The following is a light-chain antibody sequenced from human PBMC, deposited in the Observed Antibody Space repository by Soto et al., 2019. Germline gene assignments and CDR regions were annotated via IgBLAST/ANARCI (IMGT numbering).Light chain of an antibody. CDR3: QQYYSTALT. V-gene: IGKV4-1*01. CDR2: WAS. Sequence: DIVMTQSPDSLAVSLGERATLNCKSSQSVLYSSNNKNYLAWYQQKPGQPPKLLIYWASTRESGVPDRFSSSGSGTDFTLTISSLQAEDVAVYYCQQYYSTALTFGGGTKVDIK. J-gene: IGKJ4*01. CDR1: QSVLYSSNNKNY.